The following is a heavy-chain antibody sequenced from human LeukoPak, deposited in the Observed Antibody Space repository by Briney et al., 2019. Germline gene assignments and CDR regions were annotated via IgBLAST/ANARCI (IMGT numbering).Heavy chain of an antibody. V-gene: IGHV3-30-3*01. J-gene: IGHJ4*02. CDR2: ISYDGSNK. CDR3: ARDLEVYYDSSGVDY. D-gene: IGHD3-22*01. CDR1: GFTFSSYA. Sequence: XRSLRLSCAXSGFTFSSYAMHWVRQAPGKGLEWVAVISYDGSNKYYADSVKGRFTISRDNSKNTLYLQMNSLRAEDTAVYYCARDLEVYYDSSGVDYWGRGTLVTVSS.